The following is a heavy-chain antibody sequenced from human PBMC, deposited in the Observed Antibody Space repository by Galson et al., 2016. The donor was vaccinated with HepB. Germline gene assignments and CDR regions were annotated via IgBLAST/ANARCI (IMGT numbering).Heavy chain of an antibody. CDR1: GGSISSYY. Sequence: SETLSLTCTISGGSISSYYWHWIRQSPGKGLEWIGYVSYSGSTNYNPSLKSRVTISVDRSKNQFSLTLSSVTAADTAVYHCARQIAAAGTDHLDSWGQGTLITVSS. CDR2: VSYSGST. D-gene: IGHD6-13*01. CDR3: ARQIAAAGTDHLDS. J-gene: IGHJ4*02. V-gene: IGHV4-59*01.